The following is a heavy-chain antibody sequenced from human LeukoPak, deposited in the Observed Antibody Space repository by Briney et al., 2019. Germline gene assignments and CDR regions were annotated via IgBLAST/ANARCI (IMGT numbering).Heavy chain of an antibody. J-gene: IGHJ4*02. V-gene: IGHV3-23*01. CDR3: AKDLARAAAGSDY. Sequence: GGSLRLSCTASGFTFSSYAMSWVRQAPGKGLEWVSAISGSGGSTYYADSVRGRFTISRDNSKNTLYLQMNSLRAEDTAVYYCAKDLARAAAGSDYWGQGTLVTVSS. D-gene: IGHD6-13*01. CDR2: ISGSGGST. CDR1: GFTFSSYA.